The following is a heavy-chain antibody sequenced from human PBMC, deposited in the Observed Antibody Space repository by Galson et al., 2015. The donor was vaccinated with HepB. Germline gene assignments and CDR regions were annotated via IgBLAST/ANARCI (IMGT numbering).Heavy chain of an antibody. D-gene: IGHD6-19*01. CDR2: ISGSGGST. V-gene: IGHV3-23*01. CDR1: GFTFSSYA. Sequence: SLRLSCAASGFTFSSYAMSWVRQAPGKGLEWVSAISGSGGSTYYADSVKGRFTISRDNSKNTLYLQMNSLRAEDTAVYYCAKWFSRTSIAVAGRPAFDYWGQGTLVTVSS. J-gene: IGHJ4*02. CDR3: AKWFSRTSIAVAGRPAFDY.